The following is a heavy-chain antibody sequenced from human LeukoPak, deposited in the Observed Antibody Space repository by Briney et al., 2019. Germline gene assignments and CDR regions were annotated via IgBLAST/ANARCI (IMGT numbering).Heavy chain of an antibody. V-gene: IGHV3-23*01. CDR3: ARRAGAYSHPYDY. J-gene: IGHJ4*02. CDR1: GFTFSSYG. CDR2: ISGSGGSVGGT. D-gene: IGHD4/OR15-4a*01. Sequence: PGGSLRLFCVASGFTFSSYGMSCVREAPRKGLEWVSGISGSGGSVGGTHYADSVKGRFTISRDNSNNRLYLQMHSLRAEDTAVYYCARRAGAYSHPYDYWGQGTLVTVSS.